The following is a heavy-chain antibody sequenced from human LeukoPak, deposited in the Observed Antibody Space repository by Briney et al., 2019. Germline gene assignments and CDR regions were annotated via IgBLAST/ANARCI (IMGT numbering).Heavy chain of an antibody. D-gene: IGHD6-6*01. Sequence: GGSLRLSCAASGFTFSSYAMHWVRQAPGKGLEWVAVISYDGSNKYYAGSVKGRFTISRDNSKNPRYLQMNSLRAEDTAVYYWAREAHSSSSFRYWGQGTLVTVSS. CDR3: AREAHSSSSFRY. CDR1: GFTFSSYA. CDR2: ISYDGSNK. J-gene: IGHJ4*02. V-gene: IGHV3-30*01.